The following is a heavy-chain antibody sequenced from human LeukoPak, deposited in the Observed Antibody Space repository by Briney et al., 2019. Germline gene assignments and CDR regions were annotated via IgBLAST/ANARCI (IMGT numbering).Heavy chain of an antibody. CDR2: ISYDGSNK. J-gene: IGHJ4*02. CDR3: AKISLTGLSFDY. V-gene: IGHV3-30*18. Sequence: GRSLRLSCAASGFTFSSYGMHWVRQAPGKGLEWVAVISYDGSNKYYADSVKGRFTISRDNSKNTLYLQMNSLRAEDTAVYYCAKISLTGLSFDYWGQGTLVTVSS. CDR1: GFTFSSYG. D-gene: IGHD1-20*01.